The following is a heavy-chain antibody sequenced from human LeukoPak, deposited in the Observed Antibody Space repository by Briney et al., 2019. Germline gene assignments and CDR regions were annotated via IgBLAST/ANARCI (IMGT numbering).Heavy chain of an antibody. D-gene: IGHD6-19*01. J-gene: IGHJ4*02. Sequence: ASVKVSCKASGYTFTGYYTHWVRQAPGQGLEWMGWINPNSGGTNYAQKFQGRVTMTRDTSISTAYMELSRLRSDDTAVYYCARDRGGWYAVSYWGQGTLVTVSS. CDR2: INPNSGGT. V-gene: IGHV1-2*02. CDR1: GYTFTGYY. CDR3: ARDRGGWYAVSY.